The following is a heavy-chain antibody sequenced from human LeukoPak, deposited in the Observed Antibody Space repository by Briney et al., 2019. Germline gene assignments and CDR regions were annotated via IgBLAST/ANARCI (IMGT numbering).Heavy chain of an antibody. J-gene: IGHJ4*02. Sequence: GGSPRLSCAASGFTFSGYVMTWVRQAPGKGLEWVSSISDSGGSTYYADSVKGRFTISRDNSKNTLYLQMSSLRAEDTAVYYCAKDRAYDYTPVGYWGQGTLVSVSS. D-gene: IGHD3-16*01. V-gene: IGHV3-23*01. CDR1: GFTFSGYV. CDR2: ISDSGGST. CDR3: AKDRAYDYTPVGY.